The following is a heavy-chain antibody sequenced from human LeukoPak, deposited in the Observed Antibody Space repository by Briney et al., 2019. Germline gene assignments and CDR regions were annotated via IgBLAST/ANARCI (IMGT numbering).Heavy chain of an antibody. D-gene: IGHD2-21*01. CDR3: AKLDCGGDCYSRNY. J-gene: IGHJ4*02. V-gene: IGHV3-30*02. Sequence: PGGSLRLSCAASGFTFSSYGMHWVRQAPGKGLEWVVFIRYDGSNKYYADSVKGRFTISRDNSKNTLYLQMNSLRAEDTAVYYCAKLDCGGDCYSRNYWGQGTLVTVSS. CDR2: IRYDGSNK. CDR1: GFTFSSYG.